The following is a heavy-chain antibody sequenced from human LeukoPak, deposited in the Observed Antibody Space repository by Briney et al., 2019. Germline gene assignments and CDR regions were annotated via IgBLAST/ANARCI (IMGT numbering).Heavy chain of an antibody. CDR3: ARGGKWFGELLPAPFDS. CDR2: IDPSGGST. V-gene: IGHV1-46*01. CDR1: GYTFTGYY. J-gene: IGHJ4*02. D-gene: IGHD3-10*01. Sequence: ASVKVSCKASGYTFTGYYIHWVQQAPGQGLEWMAIIDPSGGSTSYAQKFQGRLTMTSDTSASTVYMDLSSLRSEDTAIYYCARGGKWFGELLPAPFDSWGQGTLVTVSS.